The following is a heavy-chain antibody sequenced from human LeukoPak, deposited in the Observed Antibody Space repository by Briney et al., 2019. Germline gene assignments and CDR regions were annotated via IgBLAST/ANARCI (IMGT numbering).Heavy chain of an antibody. J-gene: IGHJ4*02. V-gene: IGHV3-33*01. Sequence: GGPLKLPCPASGFPVRPPGMHWVRHAPGKGVEWVTAIWSGNERYADSVKGRFTISRDISKNTVYLQMDSLRAEDTAMYYCARDPGASPFDYWGQGTLVTVSS. CDR2: IWSGNE. CDR1: GFPVRPPG. D-gene: IGHD2-2*01. CDR3: ARDPGASPFDY.